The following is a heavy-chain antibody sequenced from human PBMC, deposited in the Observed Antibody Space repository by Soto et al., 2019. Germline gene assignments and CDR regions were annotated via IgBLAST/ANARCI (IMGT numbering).Heavy chain of an antibody. D-gene: IGHD5-12*01. J-gene: IGHJ5*02. V-gene: IGHV4-59*01. CDR2: IEYSGST. CDR1: GGSIRDYY. Sequence: SETLSLTCAVSGGSIRDYYWSWIRQAPGKGLEWVADIEYSGSTNYNPSLKSRLTISVDTSNSQFSLKLRSVTAADTAVYYCARDWRRYSGYGPINWFDPWGQGTLVTVSS. CDR3: ARDWRRYSGYGPINWFDP.